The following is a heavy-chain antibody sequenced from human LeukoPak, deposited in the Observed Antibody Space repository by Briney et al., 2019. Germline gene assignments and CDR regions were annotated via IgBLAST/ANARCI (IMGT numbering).Heavy chain of an antibody. Sequence: PGGSLRLSCAASGFTFSSYSMNWVRQAPGKGLEWVSSTSSSSSYIYYADSVKGRFTISRDNAKNSLYLQMNSLRAEDTAVYYCARDGRQDSSGYYYIYWGQGTLVTVSS. CDR3: ARDGRQDSSGYYYIY. CDR1: GFTFSSYS. D-gene: IGHD3-22*01. CDR2: TSSSSSYI. J-gene: IGHJ4*02. V-gene: IGHV3-21*01.